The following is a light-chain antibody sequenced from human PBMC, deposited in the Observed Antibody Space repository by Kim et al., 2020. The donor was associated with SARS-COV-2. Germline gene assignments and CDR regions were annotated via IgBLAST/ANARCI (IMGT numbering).Light chain of an antibody. Sequence: SVSLGERVTNTCRASQDISTYLAWYQQKPGKAPKLLIYRASNVERGVPSRFSGSGSGTEFTLTISSLQRDDLATYYCQQYDSYSYTFGQGTKLEI. CDR3: QQYDSYSYT. CDR2: RAS. CDR1: QDISTY. V-gene: IGKV1-5*03. J-gene: IGKJ2*01.